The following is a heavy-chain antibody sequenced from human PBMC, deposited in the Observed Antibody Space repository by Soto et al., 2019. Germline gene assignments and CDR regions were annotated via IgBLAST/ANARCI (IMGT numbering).Heavy chain of an antibody. V-gene: IGHV3-74*01. CDR2: IKNDGSGT. J-gene: IGHJ4*02. D-gene: IGHD3-22*01. CDR1: GFTFSTYW. CDR3: ARGDGDYYDGNGYLGRH. Sequence: EVQLVESGGGLVQPGGSLRLSCAASGFTFSTYWMHWVRQAPGKGLVWVSRIKNDGSGTYYVDSVEGRFTISRDNAKNTLYLQMNSLRAEDTAVYYCARGDGDYYDGNGYLGRHWGQGTLVTVSS.